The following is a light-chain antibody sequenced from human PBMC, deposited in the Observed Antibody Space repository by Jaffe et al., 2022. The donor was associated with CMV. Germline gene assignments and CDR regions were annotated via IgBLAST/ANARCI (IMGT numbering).Light chain of an antibody. Sequence: QLVLTQSPSASASLGASVKLTCTLSSGHSSYAIAWHQQQPEKGPRYLMKLNSDGSHSKGDGIPDRFSGSSSGAERYLTISSLQSEDEADYYCQTWGTGIHRRVFGGGTKLTVL. V-gene: IGLV4-69*01. CDR1: SGHSSYA. J-gene: IGLJ3*02. CDR3: QTWGTGIHRRV. CDR2: LNSDGSH.